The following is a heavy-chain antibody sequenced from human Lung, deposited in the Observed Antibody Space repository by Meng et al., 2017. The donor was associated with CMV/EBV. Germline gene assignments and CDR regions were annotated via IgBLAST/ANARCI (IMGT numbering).Heavy chain of an antibody. V-gene: IGHV4-31*03. CDR3: ARDVSDHCSSTSCYRLGAFDI. J-gene: IGHJ3*02. CDR2: IYYSGST. CDR1: GGSISSGGYY. D-gene: IGHD2-2*01. Sequence: LSCTVSGGSISSGGYYWSWIRQHPGKGLEWIGYIYYSGSTYYNPSLKSRVTISVDTSKNQFSLKLSSVTAADTAVYYCARDVSDHCSSTSCYRLGAFDIXGQGXMVTVSS.